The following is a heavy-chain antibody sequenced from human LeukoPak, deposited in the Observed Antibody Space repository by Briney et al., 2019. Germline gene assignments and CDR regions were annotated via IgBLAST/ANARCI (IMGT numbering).Heavy chain of an antibody. J-gene: IGHJ5*02. CDR3: ARGRRYGDDQSYCFDP. CDR1: GGTFSSYA. Sequence: SVKVSCKASGGTFSSYAISWVRQAPGQGLEWMGGIIPIFGTANYAQKFQGRVTITADESTSTAYMELSSLRSEDTAVYYCARGRRYGDDQSYCFDPWGQGTLVTVSS. CDR2: IIPIFGTA. V-gene: IGHV1-69*01. D-gene: IGHD4-17*01.